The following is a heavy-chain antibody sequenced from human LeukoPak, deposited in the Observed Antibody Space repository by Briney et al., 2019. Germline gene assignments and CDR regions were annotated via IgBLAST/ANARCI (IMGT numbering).Heavy chain of an antibody. CDR2: ISSSSSFI. V-gene: IGHV3-21*01. CDR3: ARDHMVRGEIDY. Sequence: GGSLRLSCAASGFTFSSYSMNWVRQAPGRGLEWVSSISSSSSFIYYADSVKGRFTISRDNAKNSLYLQMNSLRAEDTAVYYCARDHMVRGEIDYWGQGTLVTVSS. CDR1: GFTFSSYS. D-gene: IGHD3-10*01. J-gene: IGHJ4*02.